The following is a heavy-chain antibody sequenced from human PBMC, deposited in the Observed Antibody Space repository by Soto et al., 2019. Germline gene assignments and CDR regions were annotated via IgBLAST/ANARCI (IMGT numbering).Heavy chain of an antibody. Sequence: PGGSLRLSCAASGFTFSSYGMHWVRQAPGKGLEWVAVISYDGSNKYYADSVKGRFTISRDNSKNTLYLQMNSLRAEDTAVYYCATETYDLWGQGTPVTVSS. CDR2: ISYDGSNK. D-gene: IGHD3-3*01. V-gene: IGHV3-30*03. J-gene: IGHJ4*02. CDR1: GFTFSSYG. CDR3: ATETYDL.